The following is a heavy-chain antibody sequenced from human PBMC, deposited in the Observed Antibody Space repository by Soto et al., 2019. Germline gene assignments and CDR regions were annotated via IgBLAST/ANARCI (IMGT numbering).Heavy chain of an antibody. V-gene: IGHV4-34*01. CDR3: ASQSGGGSTTSNWFDP. CDR2: INHTGST. J-gene: IGHJ5*02. Sequence: GTLSLTCAVYGGSFSGYSGSWIRQPAGKGLEWIGEINHTGSTNYNPSLKSRVTISVDTSKNQFSLKLSSVTAADAALYYCASQSGGGSTTSNWFDPWGQGTLVTVSS. D-gene: IGHD3-10*01. CDR1: GGSFSGYS.